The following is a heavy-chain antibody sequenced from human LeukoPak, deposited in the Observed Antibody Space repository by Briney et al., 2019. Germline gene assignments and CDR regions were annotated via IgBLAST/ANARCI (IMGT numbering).Heavy chain of an antibody. CDR2: INPNSGGT. CDR3: ARDGIYSYGYSLFDY. Sequence: ASVKVSCKASGYTFTGYYMHWVRQAPGQGLEWMGRINPNSGGTNYAQKFQGRVTMTRDTSISTAYMELSRLRSDDTAVYYCARDGIYSYGYSLFDYWGQGTLVTVSS. J-gene: IGHJ4*02. D-gene: IGHD5-18*01. CDR1: GYTFTGYY. V-gene: IGHV1-2*06.